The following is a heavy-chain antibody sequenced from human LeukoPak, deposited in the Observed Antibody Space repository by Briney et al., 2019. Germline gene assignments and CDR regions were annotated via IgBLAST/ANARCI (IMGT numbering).Heavy chain of an antibody. V-gene: IGHV1-2*02. J-gene: IGHJ4*02. D-gene: IGHD3-3*01. CDR3: AREVFEVVIIDPYFDY. CDR1: GYIFTGYY. Sequence: ASVKVSCKASGYIFTGYYMHWVRQAPGQGLEWMGWINPNSGGTNYAQKFQGRVTMTRDTSISTAYMELSRLRSDDTAVYYCAREVFEVVIIDPYFDYWGQGTLVTVSS. CDR2: INPNSGGT.